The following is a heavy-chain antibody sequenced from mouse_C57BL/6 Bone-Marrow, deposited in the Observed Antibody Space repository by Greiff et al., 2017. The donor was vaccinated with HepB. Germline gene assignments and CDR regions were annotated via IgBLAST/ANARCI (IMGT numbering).Heavy chain of an antibody. Sequence: DVKLVESGGGLVQPGGSLKLSCAASGFTFSAYYMYWVRQTPNKRLEWVAYISNGGGSTYYPDTVKGRFTISRDNAKNTLYLQMSRLKSEDTAMYYCAREGTVVGDYWGQGTTLTVSS. CDR3: AREGTVVGDY. CDR1: GFTFSAYY. D-gene: IGHD1-1*01. CDR2: ISNGGGST. V-gene: IGHV5-12*01. J-gene: IGHJ2*01.